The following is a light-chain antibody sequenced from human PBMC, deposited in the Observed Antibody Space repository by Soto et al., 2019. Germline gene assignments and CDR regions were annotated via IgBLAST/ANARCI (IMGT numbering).Light chain of an antibody. CDR1: QSVSSNY. J-gene: IGKJ2*01. CDR3: QQYGSSPYT. Sequence: EIVLTQSPGTLSLSPGERATLSCRASQSVSSNYLAWYQQKSGQAPRLLIYGASNRAAGIPDRFSGSGSGTDFNLTISGLEPEDFAVYYCQQYGSSPYTFGQGTKLEIK. CDR2: GAS. V-gene: IGKV3-20*01.